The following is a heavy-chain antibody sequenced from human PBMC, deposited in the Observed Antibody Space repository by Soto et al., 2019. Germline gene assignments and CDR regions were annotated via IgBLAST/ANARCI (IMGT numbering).Heavy chain of an antibody. CDR1: GYALLDYS. D-gene: IGHD3-9*01. J-gene: IGHJ3*02. CDR3: VRDRDWAFAI. Sequence: EVQVVESGGGFIQPGGSLRLSCAASGYALLDYSMTWVRQAPGKGLEWISYTGTSRKYTFYADSVRGRFTISRDDARNSGYLQLNGLRDGDTAVYYCVRDRDWAFAIWGQGTMVTVSS. CDR2: TGTSRKYT. V-gene: IGHV3-48*02.